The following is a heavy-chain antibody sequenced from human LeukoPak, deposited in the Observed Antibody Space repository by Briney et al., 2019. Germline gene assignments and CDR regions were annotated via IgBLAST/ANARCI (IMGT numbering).Heavy chain of an antibody. D-gene: IGHD5-18*01. J-gene: IGHJ4*02. V-gene: IGHV4-59*11. CDR2: VFDSGRT. Sequence: PSETLSLTCTVSGGSMTTHHWNWIRQTPGRGLEWIGYVFDSGRTKENPSLKSRVTLSADTSKNQLSLRLSSVTAADTAVYYCTTIKRGNIFGYFDFWGQGILVTVSS. CDR1: GGSMTTHH. CDR3: TTIKRGNIFGYFDF.